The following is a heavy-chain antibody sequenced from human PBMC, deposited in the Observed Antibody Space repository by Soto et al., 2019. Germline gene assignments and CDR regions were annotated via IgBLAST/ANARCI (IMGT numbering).Heavy chain of an antibody. V-gene: IGHV1-58*02. D-gene: IGHD5-12*01. J-gene: IGHJ3*02. CDR3: AARGAYSGYDFYAFDI. CDR2: IVVGSGNT. Sequence: SVKVSCKASGFTFTSSAMQWVRQARGQRLEWIGWIVVGSGNTNYAQKFQERVTITRDMSTSTAYMELSSLRSEDTAVYYCAARGAYSGYDFYAFDIWGQGTMVTVS. CDR1: GFTFTSSA.